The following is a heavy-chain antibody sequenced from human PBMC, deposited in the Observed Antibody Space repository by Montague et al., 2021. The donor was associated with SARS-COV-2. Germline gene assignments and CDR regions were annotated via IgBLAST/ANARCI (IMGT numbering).Heavy chain of an antibody. V-gene: IGHV4-59*01. CDR3: ARVGWELRVGEYYFDY. CDR2: TYYTGST. CDR1: GGSISPYY. Sequence: SETLSLTCTVSGGSISPYYWSWIRQPPGTGLEWIGNTYYTGSTNYNSSLKSRLTISVDTSENQFSLKVTSVTPADTAVYYCARVGWELRVGEYYFDYWGQGTLVTVSS. D-gene: IGHD1-26*01. J-gene: IGHJ4*02.